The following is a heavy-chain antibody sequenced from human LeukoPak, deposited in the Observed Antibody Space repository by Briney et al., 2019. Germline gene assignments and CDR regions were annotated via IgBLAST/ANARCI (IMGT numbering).Heavy chain of an antibody. CDR2: ISGSGGST. D-gene: IGHD3-16*01. CDR1: GFTFSSYA. CDR3: ARDKSSLMTLDC. Sequence: PGGSLRLSCAASGFTFSSYAMSWVRQAPGKGLEWVSAISGSGGSTYYAASVKGRFTSSRDNAKNSLYVQMNSLRAEDTAVYFCARDKSSLMTLDCWGQGTLVTVSS. V-gene: IGHV3-23*01. J-gene: IGHJ4*02.